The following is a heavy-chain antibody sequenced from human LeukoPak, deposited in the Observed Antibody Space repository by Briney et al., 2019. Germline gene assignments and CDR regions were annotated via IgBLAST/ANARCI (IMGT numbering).Heavy chain of an antibody. CDR3: ARGGYRQLAYFDY. V-gene: IGHV3-20*04. D-gene: IGHD3-16*02. J-gene: IGHJ4*02. CDR1: GFTFDDYG. CDR2: INWNGGTT. Sequence: GGSLRLSCEASGFTFDDYGMTWVRQVPGEGLEWISSINWNGGTTSYADSVKGRFTISRDSDKNSLYLQMNSLRAEDTALYYCARGGYRQLAYFDYWGQGALVTVSS.